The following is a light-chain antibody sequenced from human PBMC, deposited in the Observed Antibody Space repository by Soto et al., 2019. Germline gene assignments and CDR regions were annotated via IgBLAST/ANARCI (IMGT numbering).Light chain of an antibody. CDR2: GAT. CDR3: QQYNNLPLT. V-gene: IGKV3-15*01. J-gene: IGKJ4*01. Sequence: ETVMTQSPATLSVSPGERATLSCRAGQSISNNLAWYQQNPGQAPRLLIYGATTRATGIPSRFSGSGSGTEFTLNISSLQSEDFAVYYCQQYNNLPLTCGGGTKVEIK. CDR1: QSISNN.